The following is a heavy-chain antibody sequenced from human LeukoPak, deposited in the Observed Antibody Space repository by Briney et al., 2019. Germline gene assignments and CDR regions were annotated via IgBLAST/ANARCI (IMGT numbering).Heavy chain of an antibody. D-gene: IGHD3-10*01. Sequence: GASVKVSCKASGGTFSSYAISWVRQAPGQGLEWMGRIIPILGIANYAQKFQGRVTITADKSTSTAYMELSSLRSEDTAVYYCARAYYYGSGSYGLDYWGQGTLVTVSS. J-gene: IGHJ4*02. CDR1: GGTFSSYA. V-gene: IGHV1-69*04. CDR2: IIPILGIA. CDR3: ARAYYYGSGSYGLDY.